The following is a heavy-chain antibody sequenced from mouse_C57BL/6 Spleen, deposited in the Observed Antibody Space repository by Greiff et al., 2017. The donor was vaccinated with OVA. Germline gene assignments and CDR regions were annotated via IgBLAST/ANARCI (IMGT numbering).Heavy chain of an antibody. D-gene: IGHD1-1*01. V-gene: IGHV7-3*01. CDR1: GFTFTDYY. CDR3: ARNYYGSSLWYFDV. CDR2: IRNKANGYTT. Sequence: EVMLVESGGGLVQPGGSLSLSCAASGFTFTDYYMSWVRQPPGKALEWLGFIRNKANGYTTEYSASVKGRFTISRDNSQSILYLQMNALRAEDSATYNCARNYYGSSLWYFDVWGTGTTVTVSS. J-gene: IGHJ1*03.